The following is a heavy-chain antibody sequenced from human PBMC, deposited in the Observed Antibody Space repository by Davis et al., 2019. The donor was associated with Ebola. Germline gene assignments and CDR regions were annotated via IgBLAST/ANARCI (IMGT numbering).Heavy chain of an antibody. V-gene: IGHV3-74*01. Sequence: GESLKISCAASAFTFSNYWMYWVRQAPGEGLMCVSRINSDGTFTTYADSVKGRFTISRDNAKNKLYLQMNSLRAEDTAVYYCARVLAARPWYFDLWGRGTLVTVSS. CDR1: AFTFSNYW. D-gene: IGHD6-6*01. J-gene: IGHJ2*01. CDR2: INSDGTFT. CDR3: ARVLAARPWYFDL.